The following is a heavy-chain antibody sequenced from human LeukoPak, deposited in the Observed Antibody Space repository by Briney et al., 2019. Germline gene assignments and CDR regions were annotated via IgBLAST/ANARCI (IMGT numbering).Heavy chain of an antibody. V-gene: IGHV3-64*01. CDR1: GFTFSSYA. CDR2: ISSNGGST. J-gene: IGHJ3*02. Sequence: GGSLRLSCAASGFTFSSYAMHWVRQAPGKGLEYVSAISSNGGSTYYANSVKGRFTISRDNSKNTLYLQMGSLRAEDTAVYYCARDPHEWWSNPYAFDIWGQGTMVTVSS. CDR3: ARDPHEWWSNPYAFDI. D-gene: IGHD2-15*01.